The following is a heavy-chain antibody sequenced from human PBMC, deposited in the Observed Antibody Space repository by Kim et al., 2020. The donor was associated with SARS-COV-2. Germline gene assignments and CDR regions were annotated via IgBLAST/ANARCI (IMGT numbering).Heavy chain of an antibody. CDR3: ARDYLPGYGYKRNWFDP. Sequence: GGSLRLSCAASGFTFDDYGMSWVRQAPGKGLEWVSGINWNGGSTGYADSVKGRFTISRDNAKNSLYLQMNSLRAEDTALYHCARDYLPGYGYKRNWFDPWGQGTLVTVSS. V-gene: IGHV3-20*01. CDR2: INWNGGST. CDR1: GFTFDDYG. J-gene: IGHJ5*02. D-gene: IGHD5-12*01.